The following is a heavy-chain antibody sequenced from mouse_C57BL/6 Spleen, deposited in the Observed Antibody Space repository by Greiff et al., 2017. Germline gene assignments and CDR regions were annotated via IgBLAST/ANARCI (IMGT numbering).Heavy chain of an antibody. Sequence: QVQLQQSGAELARPGASVKLSCKASGYTFTSYSISWVKQRTGQGLEWIGEIYPRSGNTYYNEKFKGKATLTADKSSSTAYMELRSLTSEDSAVYFCARSGITTVVATDYAMDYWGQGTSVTVSS. D-gene: IGHD1-1*01. CDR1: GYTFTSYS. CDR3: ARSGITTVVATDYAMDY. J-gene: IGHJ4*01. CDR2: IYPRSGNT. V-gene: IGHV1-81*01.